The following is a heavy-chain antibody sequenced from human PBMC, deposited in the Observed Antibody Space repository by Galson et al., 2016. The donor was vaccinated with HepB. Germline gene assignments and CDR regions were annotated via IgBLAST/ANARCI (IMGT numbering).Heavy chain of an antibody. D-gene: IGHD1-14*01. CDR1: GYSFTSYY. CDR3: ARGGILLKN. J-gene: IGHJ4*02. CDR2: MNPNSGNT. V-gene: IGHV1-8*01. Sequence: SVKVSCKASGYSFTSYYLDWVRQAPGQGLEWMGWMNPNSGNTGYAQKFQGRVTMTRNTSISTAYMELSSLRSEDTAVYYCARGGILLKNWGQGTLVTVSS.